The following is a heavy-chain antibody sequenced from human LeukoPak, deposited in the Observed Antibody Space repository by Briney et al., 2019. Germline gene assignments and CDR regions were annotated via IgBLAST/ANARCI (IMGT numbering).Heavy chain of an antibody. J-gene: IGHJ4*02. CDR2: INHSEST. V-gene: IGHV4-34*01. CDR3: ARGPRWLTSYFFVW. CDR1: GGSFSGYC. Sequence: PSETLSLTCAVYGGSFSGYCWSWIRQPPGQGQEWIGEINHSESTNSNHYPKIRGTISVSTSKNQFSLKLSSATAADTAVYYYARGPRWLTSYFFVWWGEGTLVTVSS. D-gene: IGHD6-19*01.